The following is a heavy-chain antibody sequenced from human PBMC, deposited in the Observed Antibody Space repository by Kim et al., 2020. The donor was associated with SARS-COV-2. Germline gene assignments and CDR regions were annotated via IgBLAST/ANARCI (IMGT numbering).Heavy chain of an antibody. V-gene: IGHV3-73*01. CDR1: GFTFSGSA. CDR2: IRCKANSYAT. CDR3: TRVPGTTLVFWGAFDI. J-gene: IGHJ3*02. D-gene: IGHD1-1*01. Sequence: GGSLRLSCAASGFTFSGSAMHWVRQASGKGLEWVGRIRCKANSYATAYAASGKGRFTISRDDSKTTAYLQLNSLKTEDTAVYYCTRVPGTTLVFWGAFDICGPRATVPASS.